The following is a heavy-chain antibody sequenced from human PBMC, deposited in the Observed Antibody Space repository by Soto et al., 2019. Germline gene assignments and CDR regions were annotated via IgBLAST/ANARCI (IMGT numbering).Heavy chain of an antibody. CDR2: INVGNGNT. D-gene: IGHD4-17*01. CDR1: GYTFTSYG. J-gene: IGHJ4*02. Sequence: ASVKVSCKASGYTFTSYGISWVRQAPGQGLEWMGWINVGNGNTRYSQKFQGRLTLTRDTPGNTAYLELNSLISEDTAVYYCATPQDYDGCLDSWGQGTLVTVSS. CDR3: ATPQDYDGCLDS. V-gene: IGHV1-18*01.